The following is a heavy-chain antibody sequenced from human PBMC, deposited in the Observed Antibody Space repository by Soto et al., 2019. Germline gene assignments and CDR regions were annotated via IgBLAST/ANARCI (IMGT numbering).Heavy chain of an antibody. CDR2: IYHNGST. Sequence: TSETLSLTCTVSGDSVRSDSYYWSWIRQPPGKRLEWIGYIYHNGSTSYNPSLQSRVTMSINTPKNQFSLKLASVTAADTAIYYCAREGGVLRLSNWLDPWGQGTLVTVSS. J-gene: IGHJ5*02. CDR3: AREGGVLRLSNWLDP. V-gene: IGHV4-61*01. CDR1: GDSVRSDSYY. D-gene: IGHD3-3*01.